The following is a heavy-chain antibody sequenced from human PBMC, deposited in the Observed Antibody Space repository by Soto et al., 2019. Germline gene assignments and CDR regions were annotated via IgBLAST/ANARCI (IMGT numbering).Heavy chain of an antibody. CDR1: GGSVSSGDYF. CDR2: IYDSGSS. V-gene: IGHV4-30-4*01. CDR3: AREKGYISGPKNFDS. Sequence: SENTSLTCTVSGGSVSSGDYFWSWIRQPPGKGLEWIGYIYDSGSSYYNPSLKSRVTMSVDTSKNQFSLKLRSVTAADTAMYYCAREKGYISGPKNFDSWGQGTLVTVSS. D-gene: IGHD5-12*01. J-gene: IGHJ4*02.